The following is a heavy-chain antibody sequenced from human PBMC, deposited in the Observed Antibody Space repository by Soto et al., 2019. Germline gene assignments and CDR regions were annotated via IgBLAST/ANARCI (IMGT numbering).Heavy chain of an antibody. CDR1: GFSFSDYA. CDR2: ISGSGGGT. CDR3: AKFGMATTKRSPPYYIDY. D-gene: IGHD1-1*01. V-gene: IGHV3-23*01. Sequence: PGWSLRLSCAASGFSFSDYAMSWVRQAPGKGLEWVSSISGSGGGTYYADSVKGRFTFSRDNSKNTLYLQMNSLRAEDTAVYYCAKFGMATTKRSPPYYIDYWGQGALVTVSS. J-gene: IGHJ4*02.